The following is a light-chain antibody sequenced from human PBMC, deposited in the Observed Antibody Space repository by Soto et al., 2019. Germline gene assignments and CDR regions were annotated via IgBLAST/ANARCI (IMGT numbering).Light chain of an antibody. CDR3: SSYAGSNNVL. CDR1: STDVGAYKY. CDR2: EVN. Sequence: QSVLTQPPSASGSPGQSVTISCTGTSTDVGAYKYVSWYQQYPGKAPKLMIYEVNKRPSGVPDRFSGSKSGNTASLTVSGLQAEDEADYYCSSYAGSNNVLFGGGTQLTVL. J-gene: IGLJ2*01. V-gene: IGLV2-8*01.